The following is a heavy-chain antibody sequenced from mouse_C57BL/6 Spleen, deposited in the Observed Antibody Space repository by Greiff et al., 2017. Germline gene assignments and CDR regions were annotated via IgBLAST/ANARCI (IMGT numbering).Heavy chain of an antibody. V-gene: IGHV6-6*01. Sequence: EVMLVESGGGLVQPGGSMKLSCAASGFTFSDAWMDWVRQSPEKGLEWVAEIRNKANTHATYYAESVKGRFTISGDESKCSVYLQMNSLRAEDTGIYYCTRGDYDWFAYWGQGTLVTVAA. CDR2: IRNKANTHAT. D-gene: IGHD2-4*01. CDR3: TRGDYDWFAY. J-gene: IGHJ3*01. CDR1: GFTFSDAW.